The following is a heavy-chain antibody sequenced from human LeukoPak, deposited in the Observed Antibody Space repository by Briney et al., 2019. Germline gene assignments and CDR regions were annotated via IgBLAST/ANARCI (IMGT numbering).Heavy chain of an antibody. CDR2: INPDGIKR. CDR3: ARGRGIQLWLTHTLDY. Sequence: PGGSLRLSCAVSGLTFSSSWMDWVRQAPGKGLDWVASINPDGIKRYSADSVKGRFTISRDNAKNSLYLQMNSLRAEDTAVYYCARGRGIQLWLTHTLDYWGQGTLVTVSS. V-gene: IGHV3-7*01. CDR1: GLTFSSSW. J-gene: IGHJ4*02. D-gene: IGHD5-18*01.